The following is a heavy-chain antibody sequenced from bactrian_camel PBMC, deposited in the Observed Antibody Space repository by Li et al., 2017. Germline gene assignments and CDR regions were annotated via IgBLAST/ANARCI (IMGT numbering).Heavy chain of an antibody. J-gene: IGHJ6*01. CDR2: IDGDGNP. V-gene: IGHV3S53*01. D-gene: IGHD3*01. CDR1: GNVFSGYC. CDR3: AAVLGSSCYSGSWALAWPGPSPFDS. Sequence: HVQLVESGGDSVQTGGSLTLSCKASGNVFSGYCVGWFRQVPGKEREGVASIDGDGNPTYGDSVKGRFTISKDNAERTLYLQMNDLKPEDTAKYYCAAVLGSSCYSGSWALAWPGPSPFDSWGRGTQVTVS.